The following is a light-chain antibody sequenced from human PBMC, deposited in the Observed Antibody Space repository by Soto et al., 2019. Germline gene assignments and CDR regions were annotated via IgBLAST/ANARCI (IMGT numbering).Light chain of an antibody. CDR2: DVT. CDR3: CSYAGSYTYV. J-gene: IGLJ1*01. CDR1: SSDIGGYNF. V-gene: IGLV2-11*01. Sequence: QSVLTQPPSVSGSPGESLTISCTVTSSDIGGYNFVSWYQQYPGKAPKLMIYDVTKRPSGVPDRFSGSKSGNTASLTISGLQAEDEADYYCCSYAGSYTYVFGTGTKVTVL.